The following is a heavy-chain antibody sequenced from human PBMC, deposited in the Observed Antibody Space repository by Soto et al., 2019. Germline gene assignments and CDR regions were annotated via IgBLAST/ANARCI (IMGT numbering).Heavy chain of an antibody. J-gene: IGHJ6*02. CDR3: AGGGFIAAAGVYGMDV. Sequence: QVQLVESGGGVVQPGRSLRLSCAASGFTFSSYGMHWVRQAPGKGLEWVAVIWYYGSNKYYADSVKGRFTISRDNSKNTLYLPMNSLRAEDRAVYYCAGGGFIAAAGVYGMDVWGQGTTVTVSS. CDR2: IWYYGSNK. CDR1: GFTFSSYG. D-gene: IGHD6-13*01. V-gene: IGHV3-33*01.